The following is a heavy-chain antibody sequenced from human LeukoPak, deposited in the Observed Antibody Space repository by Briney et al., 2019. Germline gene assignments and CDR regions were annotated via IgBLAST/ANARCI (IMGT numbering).Heavy chain of an antibody. D-gene: IGHD5-24*01. V-gene: IGHV1-24*01. CDR2: FDPEDGER. CDR3: APRNVYKGYFDN. CDR1: GYTFTELA. J-gene: IGHJ4*02. Sequence: GASVNVSCKVSGYTFTELAMHWGRQAPGKGLEWMGSFDPEDGERIYAQKLQGRLIMTEDTSTDTAYLELSSLRSDDTAVYYCAPRNVYKGYFDNWGQGTLVTVSS.